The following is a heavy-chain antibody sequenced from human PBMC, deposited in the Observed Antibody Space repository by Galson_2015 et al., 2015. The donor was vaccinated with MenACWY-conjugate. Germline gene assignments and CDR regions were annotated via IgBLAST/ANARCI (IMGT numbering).Heavy chain of an antibody. CDR1: GGSISSSDFY. Sequence: SETLSLTCTVSGGSISSSDFYWDWIRQSPGKGLEWIGSIFYSGISNYNPSLKSRVSISVDTSMKEFSLRLSAVTAADTAEYYCARATWSYFDNGGYPNWFDTWGRGTLVIVSS. CDR2: IFYSGIS. D-gene: IGHD3-22*01. V-gene: IGHV4-39*07. J-gene: IGHJ5*02. CDR3: ARATWSYFDNGGYPNWFDT.